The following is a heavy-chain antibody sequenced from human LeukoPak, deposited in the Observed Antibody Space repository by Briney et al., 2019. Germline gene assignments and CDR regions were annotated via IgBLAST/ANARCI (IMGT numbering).Heavy chain of an antibody. CDR3: VGCSGGTCSDFDY. J-gene: IGHJ4*02. D-gene: IGHD2-15*01. CDR2: IKQDGSET. CDR1: GLTFSNFW. V-gene: IGHV3-7*01. Sequence: GGSLRLSCVASGLTFSNFWMTWLRQAPGKGLEWVANIKQDGSETYYLDSVKGRLTISRDDAKNSMYLQLNSLRAEDTAVYYCVGCSGGTCSDFDYWGRGTLVTVSS.